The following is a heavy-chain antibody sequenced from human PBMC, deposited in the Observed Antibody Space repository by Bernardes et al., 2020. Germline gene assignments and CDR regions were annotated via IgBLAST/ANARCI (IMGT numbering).Heavy chain of an antibody. D-gene: IGHD3-3*01. CDR3: ARERWSYYDFWSGHKTENYCYYGMDV. CDR2: IYYSGTT. V-gene: IGHV4-39*01. J-gene: IGHJ6*02. Sequence: SETLSLTCTVSGGTISSSSYYWGWLPQPPGKGLEWSASIYYSGTTYYNPSLKRRITISVDTSKNQFSLKLSSVTAADTAVYYCARERWSYYDFWSGHKTENYCYYGMDVWGQGTTVTVSS. CDR1: GGTISSSSYY.